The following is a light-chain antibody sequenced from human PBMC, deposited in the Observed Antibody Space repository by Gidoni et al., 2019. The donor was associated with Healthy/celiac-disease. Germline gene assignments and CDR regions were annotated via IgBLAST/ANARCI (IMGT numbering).Light chain of an antibody. Sequence: DILMTQSPSTLSASVGDRVTITCRASQSISSWLAWYQQKPGKAPKLLIYKASILESGVPSRFSGSGSGTEFTLTISSLQPDDFATYYCQQYNSYSRTFGQGTKVEIK. V-gene: IGKV1-5*03. CDR2: KAS. J-gene: IGKJ1*01. CDR1: QSISSW. CDR3: QQYNSYSRT.